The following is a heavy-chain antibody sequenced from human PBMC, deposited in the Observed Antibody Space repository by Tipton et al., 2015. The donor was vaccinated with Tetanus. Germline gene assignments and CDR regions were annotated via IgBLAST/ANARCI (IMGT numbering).Heavy chain of an antibody. CDR1: GGSISSYH. J-gene: IGHJ3*01. Sequence: TLSLTCTVSGGSISSYHWSWIRQPPGKGLEWIGYISFSGTTSYNFSLKGRVTISLDTSKNQFSLRLSSVTAADTSLYYCARQTLSLERLFKPPDVLDLWGQGTMVTVSS. D-gene: IGHD1-1*01. V-gene: IGHV4-59*08. CDR2: ISFSGTT. CDR3: ARQTLSLERLFKPPDVLDL.